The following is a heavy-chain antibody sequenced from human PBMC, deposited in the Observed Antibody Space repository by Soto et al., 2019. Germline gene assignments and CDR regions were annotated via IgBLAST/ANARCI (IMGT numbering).Heavy chain of an antibody. CDR2: IYYSGTT. CDR1: GGSISSYY. V-gene: IGHV4-59*08. Sequence: SETLSPTCTVSGGSISSYYWSWIRQPPGKGLEWIGYIYYSGTTNYNPSLKSRVTISVDTSKNQFSLKLSSVTAADTAVYYCARHVEPHVPAATDYWGQGTLVTVSS. D-gene: IGHD2-2*01. J-gene: IGHJ4*02. CDR3: ARHVEPHVPAATDY.